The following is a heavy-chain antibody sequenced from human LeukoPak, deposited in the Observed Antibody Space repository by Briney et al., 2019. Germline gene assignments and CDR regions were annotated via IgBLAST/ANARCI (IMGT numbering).Heavy chain of an antibody. D-gene: IGHD1-7*01. CDR3: ARVPLGTTTDY. CDR1: GYTFTSYA. CDR2: ISAYNGNT. Sequence: ASVKVSCKASGYTFTSYAMHWVRQAPGQGLEWMGWISAYNGNTNYAQKLQGRVTMTTDTSTSTAYMELRSLRSDDTAVYYCARVPLGTTTDYWGQGTLVTVSS. V-gene: IGHV1-18*01. J-gene: IGHJ4*02.